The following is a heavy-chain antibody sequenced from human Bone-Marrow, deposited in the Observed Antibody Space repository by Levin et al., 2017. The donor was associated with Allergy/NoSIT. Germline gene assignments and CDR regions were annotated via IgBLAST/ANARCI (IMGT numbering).Heavy chain of an antibody. CDR2: ISSSGSTI. CDR1: GFTFSSYE. V-gene: IGHV3-48*03. CDR3: ARVDIVATINDY. Sequence: PGGSLRLSCAASGFTFSSYEMNWVRQAPGKGLEWVSYISSSGSTIYYADSVKGRFTISRDNAKNSLYLQMNSLRAEDTAVYYCARVDIVATINDYWGQGTLVTVSS. D-gene: IGHD5-12*01. J-gene: IGHJ4*02.